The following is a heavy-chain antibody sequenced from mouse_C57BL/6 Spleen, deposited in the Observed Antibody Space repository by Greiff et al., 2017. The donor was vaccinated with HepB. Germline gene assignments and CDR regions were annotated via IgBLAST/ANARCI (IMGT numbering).Heavy chain of an antibody. Sequence: EVMLVESGEGLVKPGGSLKLSCAASGFTFSSYAMSWVRQTPEKRLEWVAYISSGGDYIYYADTVKGRFTISRDNARNTLYLQMSSLKSEDTAMYYCTRGGIDYGRSYAMDYWGQGTSVTVSS. CDR2: ISSGGDYI. CDR1: GFTFSSYA. J-gene: IGHJ4*01. V-gene: IGHV5-9-1*02. D-gene: IGHD1-1*01. CDR3: TRGGIDYGRSYAMDY.